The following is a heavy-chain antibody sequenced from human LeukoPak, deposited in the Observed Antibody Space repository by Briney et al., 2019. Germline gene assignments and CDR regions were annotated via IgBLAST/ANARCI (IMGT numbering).Heavy chain of an antibody. J-gene: IGHJ4*02. CDR1: GYTFTSIT. V-gene: IGHV7-4-1*02. CDR2: INTNTGNP. D-gene: IGHD3-10*01. CDR3: ATDYGSGKYYFDY. Sequence: ASVKVSCKASGYTFTSITMNWVRQAPGQGLEWMGWINTNTGNPTYAQGFTGRFVFSLDASVSTAYLQISSLKAEDTAVYYCATDYGSGKYYFDYWGQGTLVTVSS.